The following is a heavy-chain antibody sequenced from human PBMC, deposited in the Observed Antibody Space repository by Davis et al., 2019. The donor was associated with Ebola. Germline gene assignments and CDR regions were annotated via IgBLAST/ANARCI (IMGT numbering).Heavy chain of an antibody. D-gene: IGHD7-27*01. V-gene: IGHV4-59*05. CDR2: LYYNGFT. J-gene: IGHJ4*02. CDR1: GCPINTYY. CDR3: ARLGGPATNFDH. Sequence: SDPLSPPFTASGCPINTYYWSWIRQPPGKGLEWTGCLYYNGFTYYNPSLKSRVTLSVDTSKNHFSVNMRSVTATDTATYYCARLGGPATNFDHWGQGTLVTVSS.